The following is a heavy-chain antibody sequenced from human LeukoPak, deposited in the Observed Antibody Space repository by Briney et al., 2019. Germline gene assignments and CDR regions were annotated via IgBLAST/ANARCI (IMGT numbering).Heavy chain of an antibody. Sequence: SETLSLTCTVSGGSISSYYWSWIRQPAGKGLEWIGRIYTSGSTNYNPSLKSRVTMSVDTSKNQFSLKLSSVTAADTAVYYCARGKSSGWYEWDAFDIWGQGTMVTLSS. CDR1: GGSISSYY. CDR2: IYTSGST. V-gene: IGHV4-4*07. J-gene: IGHJ3*02. D-gene: IGHD6-19*01. CDR3: ARGKSSGWYEWDAFDI.